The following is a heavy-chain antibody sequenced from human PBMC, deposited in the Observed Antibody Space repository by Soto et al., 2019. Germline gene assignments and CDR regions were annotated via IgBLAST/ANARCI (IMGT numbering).Heavy chain of an antibody. CDR1: GFTFSSYS. Sequence: GGSLRLSCAASGFTFSSYSMNWVRQAPGKGLEWVSSISSSSSYIYYADSVKGRFTISRDNAKNSLYLQMNSRRAEDTAVYYCARDIKLWFGERNGMDVWGQGTTVTVSS. CDR3: ARDIKLWFGERNGMDV. V-gene: IGHV3-21*01. D-gene: IGHD3-10*01. J-gene: IGHJ6*02. CDR2: ISSSSSYI.